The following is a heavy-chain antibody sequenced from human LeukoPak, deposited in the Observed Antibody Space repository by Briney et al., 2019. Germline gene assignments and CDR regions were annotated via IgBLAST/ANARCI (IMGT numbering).Heavy chain of an antibody. Sequence: PGGSLRLSCAASGFTFSSYAMNWVRQAPGKGLEWVAFIRYDGSNKYYADSVKGRFTISRDNSKNTLYLQMNSLRAEDTAVYYCANEGYLNMVRGVIDYWGQGTLVTVSS. D-gene: IGHD3-10*01. CDR3: ANEGYLNMVRGVIDY. CDR2: IRYDGSNK. V-gene: IGHV3-30*02. CDR1: GFTFSSYA. J-gene: IGHJ4*02.